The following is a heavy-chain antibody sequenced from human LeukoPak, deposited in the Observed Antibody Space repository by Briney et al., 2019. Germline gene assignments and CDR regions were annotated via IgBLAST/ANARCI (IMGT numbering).Heavy chain of an antibody. CDR1: GFSVTDYY. V-gene: IGHV3-69-1*01. CDR3: ARGTYYSGSGPGNWFDP. Sequence: GGSLRLSCAASGFSVTDYYMNWIRQSPGKGLEWVSHITKKTAIEYADSVKGRFTNSRDNANNLLLLQMDSLSPEDTGVYYCARGTYYSGSGPGNWFDPWGHGTLVTVSS. CDR2: ITKKTAI. J-gene: IGHJ5*02. D-gene: IGHD3-10*01.